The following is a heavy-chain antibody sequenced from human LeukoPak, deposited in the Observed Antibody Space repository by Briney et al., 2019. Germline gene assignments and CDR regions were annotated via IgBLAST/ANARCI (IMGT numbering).Heavy chain of an antibody. CDR1: GFTFSSYA. CDR2: ISGSGGST. Sequence: GGSLRLSCAASGFTFSSYAMSWVRQAPGKGLERVSAISGSGGSTYYADSVKGRFTISRDNSKNTLYLQMNSLRAEDTAVYYCARLIAVAGVDYWGQGTLVTVSS. CDR3: ARLIAVAGVDY. J-gene: IGHJ4*02. D-gene: IGHD6-19*01. V-gene: IGHV3-23*01.